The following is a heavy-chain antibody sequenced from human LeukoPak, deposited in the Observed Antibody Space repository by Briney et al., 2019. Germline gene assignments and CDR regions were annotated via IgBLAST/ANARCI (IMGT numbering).Heavy chain of an antibody. V-gene: IGHV4-39*01. D-gene: IGHD5-24*01. CDR1: GGSISSSSYY. J-gene: IGHJ4*02. CDR2: IYYSGST. Sequence: SETLSLTCTVSGGSISSSSYYWGWIRQPPGKGLEWIGSIYYSGSTYYNPSPKSRVTISVDTSKNQFSLKLSSVTAADTAVYYCARQERWLQPIDYWGQGTLVTVSS. CDR3: ARQERWLQPIDY.